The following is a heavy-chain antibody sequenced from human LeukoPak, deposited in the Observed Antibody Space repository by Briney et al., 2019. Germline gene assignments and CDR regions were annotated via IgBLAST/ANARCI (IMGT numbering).Heavy chain of an antibody. CDR2: IWYDGSNK. CDR1: GFTFSSYG. D-gene: IGHD4-17*01. V-gene: IGHV3-33*01. Sequence: GRSLRLSCAASGFTFSSYGMHWVRQAPGKGLGWVAVIWYDGSNKYYADSVKGRFTISRDNSKNTLYLQMNSLRAEDTAVYYCARDRTRGSTVTSAFDYWGQGTLVTVSS. CDR3: ARDRTRGSTVTSAFDY. J-gene: IGHJ4*02.